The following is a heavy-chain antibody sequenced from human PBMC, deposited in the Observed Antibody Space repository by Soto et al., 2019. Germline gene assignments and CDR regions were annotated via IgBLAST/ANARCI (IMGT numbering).Heavy chain of an antibody. D-gene: IGHD2-2*01. J-gene: IGHJ5*02. CDR2: ISAYNGNT. CDR3: ARDLPVAMLAHNWFDP. V-gene: IGHV1-18*01. Sequence: ASVKVSCKASGYTFTSYGISWVRQAPGQGLEWMGWISAYNGNTNYAQKLQGRVTMTTDTSTSTAYMELRSLRSDDTAVYYCARDLPVAMLAHNWFDPWGQGTLVTVSS. CDR1: GYTFTSYG.